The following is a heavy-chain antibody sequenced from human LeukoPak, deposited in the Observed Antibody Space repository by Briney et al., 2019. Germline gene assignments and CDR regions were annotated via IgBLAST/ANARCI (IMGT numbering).Heavy chain of an antibody. Sequence: SLRLSLAASGFTFSNYGIQWVRQAPAKGLEWVANIKQDGSEKYYVDSLNGRFTISRENAKNSLYLQMNSLRADDTPVYYFPRDRRAVVVPAARNGMDVWGQGSTVTVYS. CDR2: IKQDGSEK. V-gene: IGHV3-7*01. CDR1: GFTFSNYG. J-gene: IGHJ6*01. D-gene: IGHD2-2*01. CDR3: PRDRRAVVVPAARNGMDV.